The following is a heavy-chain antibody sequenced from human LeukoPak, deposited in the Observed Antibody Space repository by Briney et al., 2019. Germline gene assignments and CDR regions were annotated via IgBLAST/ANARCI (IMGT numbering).Heavy chain of an antibody. CDR1: GFTVSGNY. Sequence: QPGGSLRLSCTVSGFTVSGNYMSWVRQAPGKGLEWVSVIYGGGSTYYADSVKGRLTISRDNSKNTLYLQMNSLRPEDTAVYYCARPYSGTYWGYYYMDVWGKGTTVTVSS. CDR2: IYGGGST. CDR3: ARPYSGTYWGYYYMDV. J-gene: IGHJ6*03. V-gene: IGHV3-66*02. D-gene: IGHD1-26*01.